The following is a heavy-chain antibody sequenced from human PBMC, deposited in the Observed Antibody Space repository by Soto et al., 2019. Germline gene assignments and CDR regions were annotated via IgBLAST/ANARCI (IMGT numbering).Heavy chain of an antibody. CDR3: ARDDCSSTSCYGREGAFDI. CDR1: GGSISSYY. CDR2: MYYSGST. Sequence: QVQLQESGPGLVKPSETLSLTCTVSGGSISSYYWSWIRQPPGKGLEWIGYMYYSGSTNYNPSLKSRVTISVDTSKNQSSLKLSSVTAADTAVYYCARDDCSSTSCYGREGAFDIWGQGTMVTVSS. V-gene: IGHV4-59*01. D-gene: IGHD2-2*01. J-gene: IGHJ3*02.